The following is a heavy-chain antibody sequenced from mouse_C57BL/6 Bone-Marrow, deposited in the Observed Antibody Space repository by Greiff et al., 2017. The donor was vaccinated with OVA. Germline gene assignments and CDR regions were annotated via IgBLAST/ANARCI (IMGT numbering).Heavy chain of an antibody. D-gene: IGHD3-3*01. CDR3: ANGEGLDH. J-gene: IGHJ3*01. CDR1: GYAFSSSW. V-gene: IGHV1-82*01. CDR2: IYPGDGDT. Sequence: QVQLQQSGPELVKPGASVKISCKASGYAFSSSWMNWVKQRPGQGLEWIGRIYPGDGDTNYNGKFKGKATLTADKSSSTAYMQLSSLTSEDSAVYFCANGEGLDHGGQGTVVTVSA.